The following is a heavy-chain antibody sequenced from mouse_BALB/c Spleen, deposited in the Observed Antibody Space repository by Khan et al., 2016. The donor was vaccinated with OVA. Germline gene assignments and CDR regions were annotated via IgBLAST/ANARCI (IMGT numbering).Heavy chain of an antibody. Sequence: VQLKESGPGLVKPSQSLSLTCTVNGYSITSNYAWNWIRQFPGNKLEWMGYISYSGSTNYNPSLKSRLSITRDTSKNQFFLLLHSVTTEDSATYDCARGNYYGYALDYWGQGTSVTVSS. V-gene: IGHV3-2*02. CDR1: GYSITSNYA. CDR2: ISYSGST. D-gene: IGHD1-1*01. CDR3: ARGNYYGYALDY. J-gene: IGHJ4*01.